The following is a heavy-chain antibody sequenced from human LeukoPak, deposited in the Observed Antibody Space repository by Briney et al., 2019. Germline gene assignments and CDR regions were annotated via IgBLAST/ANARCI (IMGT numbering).Heavy chain of an antibody. CDR1: GYIFTSYY. CDR2: INPSGGST. Sequence: ASVKVSCKASGYIFTSYYMHWVRQAPGQGLEWMGIINPSGGSTSYAQKFQGRVTMTRDTSTSTVYMELSSLRSEDTAVYYCARDRGSPGDYYYMDVWGKGTTVTVSS. J-gene: IGHJ6*03. CDR3: ARDRGSPGDYYYMDV. D-gene: IGHD1-26*01. V-gene: IGHV1-46*01.